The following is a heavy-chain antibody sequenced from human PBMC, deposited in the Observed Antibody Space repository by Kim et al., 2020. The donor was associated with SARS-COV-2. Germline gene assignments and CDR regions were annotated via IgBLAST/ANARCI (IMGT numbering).Heavy chain of an antibody. V-gene: IGHV3-11*01. D-gene: IGHD1-26*01. Sequence: GGSLRLSCAASGFIFSDYYMSWIRQAPGKGLEWISYISSSGTAVYYADSVKGRFTISRDNAKNSLYLQMNSLRAEDTAVYYCARSGNDYYYYYYMDVWGKGTTVTVSS. J-gene: IGHJ6*03. CDR2: ISSSGTAV. CDR3: ARSGNDYYYYYYMDV. CDR1: GFIFSDYY.